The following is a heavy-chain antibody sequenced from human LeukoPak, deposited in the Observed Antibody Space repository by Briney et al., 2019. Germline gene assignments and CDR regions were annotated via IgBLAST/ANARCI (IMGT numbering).Heavy chain of an antibody. J-gene: IGHJ4*02. CDR2: TSHSGST. V-gene: IGHV4-38-2*01. CDR3: ARSPGGSNWYLYFDY. Sequence: PSETLSLTCAVSGYSFSSGYYWGWIRQPPGKGLEWIGTTSHSGSTYYNPSLKSRVTISVDTSKNQFSLKLSSVTAADTAVYYCARSPGGSNWYLYFDYWGQGTLVTVSS. CDR1: GYSFSSGYY. D-gene: IGHD6-13*01.